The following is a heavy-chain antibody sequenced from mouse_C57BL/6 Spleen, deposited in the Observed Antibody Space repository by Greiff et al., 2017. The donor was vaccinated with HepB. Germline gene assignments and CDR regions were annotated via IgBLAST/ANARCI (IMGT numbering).Heavy chain of an antibody. V-gene: IGHV1-80*01. Sequence: VKLMESGAELVKPGASVKISCKASGYAFSSYWMNWVKQRPGKGLEWIGQIYPGDGDTNYNGKFKGKATLTADKSSSTAYMQLSSLTSEDSAVYFCARGIYDGSFAYWGQGTLVTVSA. J-gene: IGHJ3*01. CDR2: IYPGDGDT. D-gene: IGHD2-3*01. CDR3: ARGIYDGSFAY. CDR1: GYAFSSYW.